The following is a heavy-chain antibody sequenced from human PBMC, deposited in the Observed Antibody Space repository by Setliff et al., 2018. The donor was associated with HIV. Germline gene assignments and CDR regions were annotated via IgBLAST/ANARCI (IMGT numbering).Heavy chain of an antibody. J-gene: IGHJ3*02. CDR1: GYTFTNYD. CDR3: ARGPVLQSLDWFGLGEGFDI. V-gene: IGHV1-69*13. D-gene: IGHD3-3*01. CDR2: IIPIYGVA. Sequence: GASVKVSCKPSGYTFTNYDINWVRQAAGQGLEWMGWIIPIYGVATYAQGFQDRVTITADESTTTAYMELSSLKSDDTAVYYCARGPVLQSLDWFGLGEGFDIWGQGTMVTVSS.